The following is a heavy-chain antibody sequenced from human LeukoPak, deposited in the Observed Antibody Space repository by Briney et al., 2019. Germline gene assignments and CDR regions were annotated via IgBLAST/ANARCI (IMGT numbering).Heavy chain of an antibody. V-gene: IGHV3-13*01. CDR2: IGTVGDT. D-gene: IGHD5-18*01. J-gene: IGHJ3*02. Sequence: GGSLRLSCAASGFTFSSYDMHWVRQVTGKGLEWVSGIGTVGDTYYAGSVKGRFTISRENAKNSLYLQMNSLRVEDTAVYYCARGGYSYAYDALDIWGQGTMVTVSS. CDR1: GFTFSSYD. CDR3: ARGGYSYAYDALDI.